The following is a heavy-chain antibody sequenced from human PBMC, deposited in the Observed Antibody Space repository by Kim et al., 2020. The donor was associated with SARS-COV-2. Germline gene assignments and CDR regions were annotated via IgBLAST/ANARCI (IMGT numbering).Heavy chain of an antibody. CDR2: ISTNGDHI. D-gene: IGHD2-15*01. J-gene: IGHJ2*01. CDR3: VKQRISGDWYCDL. V-gene: IGHV3-64D*06. CDR1: GFTFSSYP. Sequence: GGSLRLSCSASGFTFSSYPMQWVRQAPGRGLEYVSAISTNGDHIYYADSVKGRFTISRDNSKNTLYLQMSSLRPEDTALYYCVKQRISGDWYCDLWGRG.